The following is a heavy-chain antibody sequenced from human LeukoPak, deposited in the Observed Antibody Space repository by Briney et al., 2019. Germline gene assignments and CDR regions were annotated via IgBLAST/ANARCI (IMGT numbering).Heavy chain of an antibody. D-gene: IGHD6-13*01. V-gene: IGHV3-33*01. J-gene: IGHJ4*02. CDR3: ATSPRYKQQLGYFDY. CDR1: GFTFNAYG. Sequence: GGSLRLSCVTSGFTFNAYGMHWVRQAPGKGLEWVAVIWFDGSKKYYADSVKGRFTISRDDPKSTLYLQMNSLRAEDTAVYYCATSPRYKQQLGYFDYWGQGTLVTVSS. CDR2: IWFDGSKK.